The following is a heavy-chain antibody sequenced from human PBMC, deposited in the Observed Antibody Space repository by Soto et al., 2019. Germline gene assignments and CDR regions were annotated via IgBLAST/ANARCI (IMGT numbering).Heavy chain of an antibody. D-gene: IGHD6-13*01. Sequence: QVPLVESGGGVVQPGRSLRLSCAAPGLTFSSYAMHWVRQAPGKGLEWVAVISYDGSNKYYTDSVKGRFTISRDNSKNTLFLQMNSLRGEDTALYYCVRGIGADYYYDMDVWGQGTTVTVSS. CDR3: VRGIGADYYYDMDV. CDR1: GLTFSSYA. CDR2: ISYDGSNK. V-gene: IGHV3-30-3*01. J-gene: IGHJ6*02.